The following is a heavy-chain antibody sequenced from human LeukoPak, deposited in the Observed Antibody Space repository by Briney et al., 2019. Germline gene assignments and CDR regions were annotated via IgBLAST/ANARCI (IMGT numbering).Heavy chain of an antibody. CDR1: GGSISSGSYY. CDR2: IYTSGST. V-gene: IGHV4-61*02. CDR3: ASAVGYCSGGSCSEYYFDY. J-gene: IGHJ4*02. Sequence: PSETLSLTCTVSGGSISSGSYYWSWIRQPAGKGLEWIGRIYTSGSTNYNPSLKSRVTISVDTSKNQFSLKLGSVTAADTAVYYCASAVGYCSGGSCSEYYFDYWGQGTLVTVSS. D-gene: IGHD2-15*01.